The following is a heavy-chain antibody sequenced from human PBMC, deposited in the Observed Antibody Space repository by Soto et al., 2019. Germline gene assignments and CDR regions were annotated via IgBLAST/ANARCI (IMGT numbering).Heavy chain of an antibody. CDR2: INSDGSST. V-gene: IGHV3-74*01. CDR3: ARPPLGYCSNTSCYYYDYNDV. D-gene: IGHD2-2*01. Sequence: GGSLRLSCAASGFTFSSYWMHWVRQAPGKGLVWVSRINSDGSSTSYADSVKGRFTISRDNAKNTLYLQMNSLRAEDTAVYYCARPPLGYCSNTSCYYYDYNDVPARRTTVTVSS. J-gene: IGHJ6*03. CDR1: GFTFSSYW.